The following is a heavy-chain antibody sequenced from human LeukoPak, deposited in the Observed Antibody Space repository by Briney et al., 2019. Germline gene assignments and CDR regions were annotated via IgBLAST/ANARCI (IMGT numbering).Heavy chain of an antibody. D-gene: IGHD6-19*01. CDR1: GFTFSSYA. Sequence: PGGSLRLSCAASGFTFSSYAMTWVRQAPGKGLGWVSSISGSGGATYSADSVKGRFTVSRDNSKNTLYLQMNSLRAEDTAVYYCAKDDHGGSGWRDYFDYWGQGTVVTVSS. V-gene: IGHV3-23*01. J-gene: IGHJ4*02. CDR2: ISGSGGAT. CDR3: AKDDHGGSGWRDYFDY.